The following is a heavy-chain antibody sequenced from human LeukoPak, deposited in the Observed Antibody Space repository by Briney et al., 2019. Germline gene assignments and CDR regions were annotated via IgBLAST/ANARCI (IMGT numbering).Heavy chain of an antibody. J-gene: IGHJ4*02. CDR1: GFTFSSYP. Sequence: GGSLRLSCAASGFTFSSYPMSSVRQASGKGLEWVSSLSGDTYGSFYADSVKGRFTISRDNSKNTLYLQMNSLRAEDTATYYCARGAGTKVFDYWGQGSLVIVSS. CDR3: ARGAGTKVFDY. V-gene: IGHV3-23*01. CDR2: LSGDTYGS.